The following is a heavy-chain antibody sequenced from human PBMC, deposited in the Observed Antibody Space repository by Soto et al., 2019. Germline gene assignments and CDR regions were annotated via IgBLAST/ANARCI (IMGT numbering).Heavy chain of an antibody. J-gene: IGHJ4*02. Sequence: TSETLSLTCTVSGGSISSTDHYWGWIRQSPGKGLEWIGSIYYTGTTNYNLSLQSRVSIYVDTSKNQFSLKLRSVTAADTAVYYCAGRKRGKAVAGSLGYWGQGTLVTVSS. V-gene: IGHV4-39*01. CDR3: AGRKRGKAVAGSLGY. CDR1: GGSISSTDHY. D-gene: IGHD6-19*01. CDR2: IYYTGTT.